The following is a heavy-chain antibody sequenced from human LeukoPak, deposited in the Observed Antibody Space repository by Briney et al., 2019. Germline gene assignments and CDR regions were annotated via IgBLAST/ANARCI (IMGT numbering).Heavy chain of an antibody. Sequence: PGGSLRLSCAASGFTFDDYAMHWVWQAPGKGLEWVSGISWNSGTIYYAGSVKGRFTISRDNAKNSLYLQMNSLRAEDTAVYYCARDSKYYYDSSFDPWGQGTLVTVSS. CDR1: GFTFDDYA. D-gene: IGHD3-22*01. CDR2: ISWNSGTI. V-gene: IGHV3-9*01. CDR3: ARDSKYYYDSSFDP. J-gene: IGHJ5*02.